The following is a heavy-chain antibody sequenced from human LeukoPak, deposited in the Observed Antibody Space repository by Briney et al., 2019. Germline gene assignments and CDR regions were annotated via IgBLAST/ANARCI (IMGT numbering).Heavy chain of an antibody. D-gene: IGHD2/OR15-2a*01. CDR3: VREGHFYLDY. CDR1: GFTFSNYT. CDR2: ISSNGGST. J-gene: IGHJ4*02. V-gene: IGHV3-64*04. Sequence: PGGSLRLSCSASGFTFSNYTMHWVRQAPGKGLEYVSSISSNGGSTYSADSVKGRFTISRDNAKNSLSLQMNSLRVDDTAVYYCVREGHFYLDYWGQGTLVTVSS.